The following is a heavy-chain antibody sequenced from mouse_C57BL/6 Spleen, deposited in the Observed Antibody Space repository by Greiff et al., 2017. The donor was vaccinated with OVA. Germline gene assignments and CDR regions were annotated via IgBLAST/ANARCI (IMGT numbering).Heavy chain of an antibody. V-gene: IGHV3-6*01. CDR3: ARRGAWFAY. Sequence: ESGPGLVKPSQSLSLTCSVTGYSITSGYYWNWIRQFPGNKLEWMGYIRYDGSTNYNPSLKNRISLTRDTSKNQFFLKLNSVTTEDTATYYCARRGAWFAYWGQGTLVTVSA. J-gene: IGHJ3*01. CDR1: GYSITSGYY. CDR2: IRYDGST.